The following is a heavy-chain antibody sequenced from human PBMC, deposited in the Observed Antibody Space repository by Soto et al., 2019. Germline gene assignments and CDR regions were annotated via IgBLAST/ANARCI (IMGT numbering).Heavy chain of an antibody. CDR1: GGTFNKYA. J-gene: IGHJ4*02. CDR3: ARGVHYDSSGYYYFY. D-gene: IGHD3-22*01. CDR2: IIPIFGTA. Sequence: SVKVSCKASGGTFNKYAISWVRQAPGQGLEWMGGIIPIFGTANYAQNFQGRVTITADESTSTAYMELRSLRFEDTAVYYCARGVHYDSSGYYYFYWGQGTLVTVSS. V-gene: IGHV1-69*13.